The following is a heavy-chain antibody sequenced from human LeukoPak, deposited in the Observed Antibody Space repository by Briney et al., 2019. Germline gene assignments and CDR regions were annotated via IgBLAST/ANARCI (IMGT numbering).Heavy chain of an antibody. CDR1: GLTFSSYS. J-gene: IGHJ4*02. CDR2: ISSSSSYI. D-gene: IGHD3-9*01. CDR3: ARDRRILTGYYTDY. Sequence: GGSLRLSCAASGLTFSSYSMNWVRQAPGKGLEWVSSISSSSSYIYYADSVKGRFTISRDNAKNSLYLQMNSLRAEDTAVYYCARDRRILTGYYTDYWGQGTLVTVSS. V-gene: IGHV3-21*01.